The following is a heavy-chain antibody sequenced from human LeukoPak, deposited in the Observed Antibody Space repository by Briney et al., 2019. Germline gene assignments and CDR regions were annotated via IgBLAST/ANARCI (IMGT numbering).Heavy chain of an antibody. J-gene: IGHJ6*02. Sequence: SETLSLSCTVSGGSISSGGYYWSWIRQHPGKGLEWIGYIYYGGSTYYNPSLKSRVTISVDTSKNQFSLKLSSVTAADTAVYYCARLPSSGDGSAYSMDVWGQGTTVTVSS. CDR1: GGSISSGGYY. CDR3: ARLPSSGDGSAYSMDV. CDR2: IYYGGST. D-gene: IGHD2-21*01. V-gene: IGHV4-31*03.